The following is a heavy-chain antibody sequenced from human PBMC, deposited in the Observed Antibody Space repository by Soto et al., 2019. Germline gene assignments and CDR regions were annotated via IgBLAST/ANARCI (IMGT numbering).Heavy chain of an antibody. J-gene: IGHJ4*02. CDR2: TCRYGREL. V-gene: IGHV3-74*01. Sequence: EVQLLESGGGFNQPGGSLRLSCAASGFTFRTYCMHWVRHTPGTGLVWVSRTCRYGRELYYADSVKGRFTISRDDAKNKLYLQTDSLRVEDTVIYYCVRGTTAWRGMDYWGQGALVTVSS. CDR3: VRGTTAWRGMDY. CDR1: GFTFRTYC. D-gene: IGHD1-1*01.